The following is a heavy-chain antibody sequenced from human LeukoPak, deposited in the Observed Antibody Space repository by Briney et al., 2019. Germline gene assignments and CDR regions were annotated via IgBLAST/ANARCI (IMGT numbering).Heavy chain of an antibody. CDR1: GYRFTSYW. V-gene: IGHV5-51*01. CDR3: ARANYYDTSGYWGYFQH. Sequence: GGSLKISFQGSGYRFTSYWIGWVRPMPGKGLEWMAVIYPGDSDTRYSRSFQGQVTISVDKSISTAYLQWSSLKASDTAMYYCARANYYDTSGYWGYFQHWGQGTLVTVSS. D-gene: IGHD3-22*01. J-gene: IGHJ1*01. CDR2: IYPGDSDT.